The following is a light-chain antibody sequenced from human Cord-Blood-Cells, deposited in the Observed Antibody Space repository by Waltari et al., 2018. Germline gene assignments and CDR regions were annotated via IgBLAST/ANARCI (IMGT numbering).Light chain of an antibody. Sequence: QSALTQPASVSGSPGQSITISCTGTSSDVGGYNYVSWYQQHPGKAPKLMIYDVSNRPSGVSNRFSGSKSGNTASRTISGLQAEDEADYYCSSYTSSSFSYVFGTGTKVTVL. V-gene: IGLV2-14*01. J-gene: IGLJ1*01. CDR3: SSYTSSSFSYV. CDR2: DVS. CDR1: SSDVGGYNY.